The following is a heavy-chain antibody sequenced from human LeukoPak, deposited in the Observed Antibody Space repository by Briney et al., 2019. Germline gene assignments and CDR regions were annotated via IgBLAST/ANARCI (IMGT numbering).Heavy chain of an antibody. Sequence: PGGSLRLSCAASGFTFSSYALHWVRQAPGKGLEWVTVLSYDGSNKYSADSVKGRFTISRDSSKNTLYLQMDSLRAEDTAVYYCAKGAGVELLIELDSWGQGTLVTVSS. CDR3: AKGAGVELLIELDS. J-gene: IGHJ4*02. V-gene: IGHV3-30*01. D-gene: IGHD1-26*01. CDR2: LSYDGSNK. CDR1: GFTFSSYA.